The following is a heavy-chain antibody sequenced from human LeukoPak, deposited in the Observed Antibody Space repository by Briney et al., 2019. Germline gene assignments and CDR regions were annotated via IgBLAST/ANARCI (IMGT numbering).Heavy chain of an antibody. J-gene: IGHJ4*02. Sequence: GGSLRLSCAASGFIFNTYSLNWVRQAPGKGLEWVSSISGSSTYISYADSVKGRFTTSRDNTKNSLYLHMNSLRAEDTAVYYCARGPSSRFDYWGQGISVTVSS. D-gene: IGHD6-13*01. CDR1: GFIFNTYS. CDR2: ISGSSTYI. V-gene: IGHV3-21*01. CDR3: ARGPSSRFDY.